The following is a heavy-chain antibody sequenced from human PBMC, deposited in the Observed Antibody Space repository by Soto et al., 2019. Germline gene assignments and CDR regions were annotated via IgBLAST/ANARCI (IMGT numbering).Heavy chain of an antibody. J-gene: IGHJ4*02. CDR1: GGSISSYY. V-gene: IGHV4-59*01. D-gene: IGHD3-3*01. Sequence: SETLSLTCTVSGGSISSYYWSWIRQPPGKGLEWIGYIYYSGSTNYNPSLKSRVTISVDTSKNQFSLKLSSVTAADTAVYYCARYFWSGSEATFDYWGQGTLVTVSS. CDR3: ARYFWSGSEATFDY. CDR2: IYYSGST.